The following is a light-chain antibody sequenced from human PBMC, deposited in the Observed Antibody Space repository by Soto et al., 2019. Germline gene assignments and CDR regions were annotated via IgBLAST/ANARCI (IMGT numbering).Light chain of an antibody. Sequence: DIQMTQSPSSLSASVGDRVTITCRATQSISIYLNWYQHKQGKAPHALIYAASSLQSGVPSRFSGSGSGTDFTLAITSLHPEGFATDYCQQTYTIPPTFGQGTKVDI. CDR1: QSISIY. V-gene: IGKV1-39*01. J-gene: IGKJ1*01. CDR2: AAS. CDR3: QQTYTIPPT.